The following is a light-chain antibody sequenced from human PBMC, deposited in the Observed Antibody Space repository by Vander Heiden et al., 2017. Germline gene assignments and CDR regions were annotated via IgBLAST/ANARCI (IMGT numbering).Light chain of an antibody. J-gene: IGLJ2*01. CDR3: QSYDSSNVV. V-gene: IGLV6-57*02. CDR2: EDN. Sequence: NFMLTQPHSVSESPGKTVTICCTGSSGSIASNHVQWYQQRPGSAPTTVIYEDNQRPSGVPDRFSGSIDSSSNSASLTITGMKTEDEADYYCQSYDSSNVVFGGGTKLTVL. CDR1: SGSIASNH.